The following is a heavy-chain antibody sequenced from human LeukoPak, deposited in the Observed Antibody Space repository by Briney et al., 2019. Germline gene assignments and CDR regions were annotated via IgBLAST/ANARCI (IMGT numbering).Heavy chain of an antibody. J-gene: IGHJ6*03. CDR3: ARQGWNYYYYMDV. D-gene: IGHD3-3*01. CDR2: IYPGDSDT. Sequence: GESLKISCKGSGYSFTSYWIGWVRQMPGKGLEWMGIIYPGDSDTRYSPSLQGQVTISADKSISTAYLQWSSLKASDTAMYYCARQGWNYYYYMDVWGKGTTVTVSS. CDR1: GYSFTSYW. V-gene: IGHV5-51*01.